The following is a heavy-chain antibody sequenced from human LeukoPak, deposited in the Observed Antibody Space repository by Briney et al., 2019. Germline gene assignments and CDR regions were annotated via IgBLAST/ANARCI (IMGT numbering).Heavy chain of an antibody. J-gene: IGHJ4*02. CDR2: ISVGVRDT. CDR3: AKDDDSGSYSDC. V-gene: IGHV3-23*01. D-gene: IGHD1-26*01. CDR1: GFTFTSYA. Sequence: HPGGSLRLSCAASGFTFTSYAMTWVRLAPGKGLEWVSTISVGVRDTYYADSVRGRFTISRDNSKNTLYLQMNSLRAEDTAIYYCAKDDDSGSYSDCWGQGTLVPVSS.